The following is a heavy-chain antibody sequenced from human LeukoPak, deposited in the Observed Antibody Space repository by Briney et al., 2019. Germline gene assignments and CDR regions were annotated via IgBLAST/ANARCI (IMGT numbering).Heavy chain of an antibody. CDR1: GFTFSSYG. D-gene: IGHD6-19*01. CDR3: AKPTNSGWNFDY. CDR2: ISGSGGST. J-gene: IGHJ4*02. V-gene: IGHV3-23*01. Sequence: PGGSLRLSCAASGFTFSSYGMSWVRQAPGKGLEWVSAISGSGGSTYYADSVKGRFTISRDNSKNTPYLQMNSLRAEDTAVYYCAKPTNSGWNFDYWGQGTLVTVSS.